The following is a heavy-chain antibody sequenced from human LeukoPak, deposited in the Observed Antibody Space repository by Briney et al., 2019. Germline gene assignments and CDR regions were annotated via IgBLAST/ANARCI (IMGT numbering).Heavy chain of an antibody. CDR2: ISGDGGST. V-gene: IGHV3-43*02. CDR1: GFTFDDYA. Sequence: GGSLRLSCAASGFTFDDYAMHWVRQAPGKGLEWVSLISGDGGSTYYADSVKGRFTISRDNSKNSLYLQMNSLRTEDTALYYCAKDTGLYGSGSYYKGYNWFDHWGQGTLVTVSS. CDR3: AKDTGLYGSGSYYKGYNWFDH. D-gene: IGHD3-10*01. J-gene: IGHJ5*02.